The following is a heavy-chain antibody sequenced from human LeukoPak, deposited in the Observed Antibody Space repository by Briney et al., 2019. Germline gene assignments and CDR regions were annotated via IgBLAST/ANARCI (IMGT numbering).Heavy chain of an antibody. Sequence: GASVKVSCKASGFAFTSSAMQWVRQARGQRLEWIGWIVVGSGNTNYAQKLQGRVTMTTDTSTRTAYMELRTLRSDDTAVYYCARDQGGATSDPWGQGTLVTVSS. CDR3: ARDQGGATSDP. D-gene: IGHD1-26*01. V-gene: IGHV1-58*02. CDR1: GFAFTSSA. J-gene: IGHJ5*02. CDR2: IVVGSGNT.